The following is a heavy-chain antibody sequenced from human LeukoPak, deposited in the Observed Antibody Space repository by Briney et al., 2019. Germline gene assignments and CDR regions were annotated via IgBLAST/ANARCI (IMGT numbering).Heavy chain of an antibody. J-gene: IGHJ4*02. Sequence: GGSLRLSCAASGFTFSSYGMHWVRQAPGKGLEWVAVIWYDGSNKYYADSVKGRFTISRDNSKNTLYLQLNSLRAEDTAVYYCARGVGATSLSLVCWGQGTLVTVSS. CDR1: GFTFSSYG. D-gene: IGHD1-26*01. CDR2: IWYDGSNK. CDR3: ARGVGATSLSLVC. V-gene: IGHV3-33*01.